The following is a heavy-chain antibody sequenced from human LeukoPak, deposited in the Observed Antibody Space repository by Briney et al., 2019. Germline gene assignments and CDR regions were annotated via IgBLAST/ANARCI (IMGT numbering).Heavy chain of an antibody. CDR3: ASVRHDPLEYYYYIDV. CDR2: SHQNGNT. D-gene: IGHD2/OR15-2a*01. Sequence: SETLSLTCAVSGYSISRGYYWGWIRQPPGKGLEYIGKSHQNGNTDYNPSLKSRATISVDTSKNQLSLRLTSVTAADTAVYYCASVRHDPLEYYYYIDVWGKGTTVTVSS. CDR1: GYSISRGYY. V-gene: IGHV4-38-2*01. J-gene: IGHJ6*03.